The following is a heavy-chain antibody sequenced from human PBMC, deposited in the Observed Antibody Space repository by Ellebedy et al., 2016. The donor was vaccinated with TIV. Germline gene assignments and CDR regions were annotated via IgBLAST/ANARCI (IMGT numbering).Heavy chain of an antibody. CDR1: GLTVSSTY. Sequence: GESLKISCAASGLTVSSTYMSWVRQAPGKGLEWISVIHTGGDTNYADSVKGRFTMSRDTSKNTVHLQINSVRVEDTAVYYYAGETFNDVDLIIWGVLDTWGQGTMVIVSS. D-gene: IGHD1-1*01. V-gene: IGHV3-66*01. CDR3: AGETFNDVDLIIWGVLDT. J-gene: IGHJ3*02. CDR2: IHTGGDT.